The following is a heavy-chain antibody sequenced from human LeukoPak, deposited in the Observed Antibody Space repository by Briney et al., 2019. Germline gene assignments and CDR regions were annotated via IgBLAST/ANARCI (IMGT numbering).Heavy chain of an antibody. CDR1: GWSFSGYY. J-gene: IGHJ4*02. D-gene: IGHD2/OR15-2a*01. CDR3: ARGFLNTSFNFDY. CDR2: INHSGSS. Sequence: SETLSLTCAVYGWSFSGYYWSWIRQPPGKGLQWIADINHSGSSNYNPSLKSRVTISVDTSKNQVSLKLSSVTAADTAVYYCARGFLNTSFNFDYWGQGTLVTVSS. V-gene: IGHV4-34*01.